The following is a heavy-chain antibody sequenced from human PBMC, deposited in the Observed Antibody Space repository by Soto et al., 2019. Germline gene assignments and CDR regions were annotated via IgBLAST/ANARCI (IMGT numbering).Heavy chain of an antibody. Sequence: QTGGSLRLSCAASGFTFSSYAMSWVRQAPGKGLEWVSAISGSGGSTYYADSVKGRFTISRDNSKNTLYLQMNSLRAEDTAVYYCAKDSRDGKPYYYYGMDVWGQGTTVTVSS. CDR3: AKDSRDGKPYYYYGMDV. CDR2: ISGSGGST. J-gene: IGHJ6*02. CDR1: GFTFSSYA. V-gene: IGHV3-23*01.